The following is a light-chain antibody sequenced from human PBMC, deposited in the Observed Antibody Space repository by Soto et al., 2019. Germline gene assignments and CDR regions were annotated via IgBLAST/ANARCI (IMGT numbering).Light chain of an antibody. Sequence: EIVLTQSPGTLSLSPGERATLSCRASQSIASSYLGWYQQKPGQAPRLLIYGASSRATGIPDRFSGSGSGTDVTLSISRLEPEDFAVYYCQHYGTSPFTFGPGTKVEIK. J-gene: IGKJ3*01. CDR2: GAS. CDR3: QHYGTSPFT. V-gene: IGKV3-20*01. CDR1: QSIASSY.